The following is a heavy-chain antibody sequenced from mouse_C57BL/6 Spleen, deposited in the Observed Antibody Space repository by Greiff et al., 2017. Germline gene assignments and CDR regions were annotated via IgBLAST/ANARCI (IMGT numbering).Heavy chain of an antibody. D-gene: IGHD2-4*01. J-gene: IGHJ4*01. CDR3: ARKGNDYDGYAMDY. V-gene: IGHV1-7*01. Sequence: VKLMESGAELAKPGASVKLSCKASGYTFTSYWMHWVKQRPGQGLEWIGYINPSSGYTKYNQKFKDKATLTAAKSSSTAYMQLSSLTYEDSAVYYCARKGNDYDGYAMDYWGQGTSVTVSS. CDR2: INPSSGYT. CDR1: GYTFTSYW.